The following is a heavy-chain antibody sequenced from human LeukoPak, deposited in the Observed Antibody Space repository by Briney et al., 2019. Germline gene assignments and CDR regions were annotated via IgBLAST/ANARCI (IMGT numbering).Heavy chain of an antibody. J-gene: IGHJ4*02. Sequence: APVKVSCKASGYTFTGYYMHWVRQAPGQGLEWMGWINPNSGGTNYAQKFQGRVTMTRDTSISTAYMELSRLRSDDTAVYYCARVRRGYSKRYDYWGQGTLVTVSS. V-gene: IGHV1-2*02. D-gene: IGHD6-25*01. CDR1: GYTFTGYY. CDR2: INPNSGGT. CDR3: ARVRRGYSKRYDY.